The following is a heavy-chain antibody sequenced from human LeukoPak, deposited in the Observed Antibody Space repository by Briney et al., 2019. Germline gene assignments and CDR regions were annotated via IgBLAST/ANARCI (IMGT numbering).Heavy chain of an antibody. CDR2: ISGSGGST. CDR3: AKAINYYDVGSNFDY. D-gene: IGHD3-22*01. J-gene: IGHJ4*02. CDR1: GFTFSSYA. Sequence: PGGSLRLSCAASGFTFSSYAMSWVRQAPGKGLEWVSAISGSGGSTYYADSVKGRFTISRDNSKNALYLQMNSLRAEDTAVYYCAKAINYYDVGSNFDYWGQGTLVTVSS. V-gene: IGHV3-23*01.